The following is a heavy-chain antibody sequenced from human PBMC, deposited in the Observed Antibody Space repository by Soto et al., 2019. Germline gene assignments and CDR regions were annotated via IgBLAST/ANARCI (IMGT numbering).Heavy chain of an antibody. CDR3: ARGSPAPQIVVVTAYWFDP. CDR2: IIPIFGTA. V-gene: IGHV1-69*13. J-gene: IGHJ5*02. Sequence: SVKVSCKASGGTFSSYAISWVRQAPGQGLEWMGGIIPIFGTANYAQRFQGRVTITADESTSTAYMELSSLRSEDTAVYYCARGSPAPQIVVVTAYWFDPWGQGTLVTVSS. D-gene: IGHD2-21*02. CDR1: GGTFSSYA.